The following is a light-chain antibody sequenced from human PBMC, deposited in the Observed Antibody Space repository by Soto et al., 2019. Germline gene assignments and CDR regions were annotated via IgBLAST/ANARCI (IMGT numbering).Light chain of an antibody. CDR3: QKYNSAPWT. V-gene: IGKV1-27*01. J-gene: IGKJ1*01. CDR2: TAS. CDR1: HDISNF. Sequence: DIQITQSPSSLSASVGDRVTITCRASHDISNFLAWYQQKPGKVPKLLIYTASTLQSGVPSRFSGSRSGTDFTLTISSLQPEDVATYYCQKYNSAPWTFGQGTKV.